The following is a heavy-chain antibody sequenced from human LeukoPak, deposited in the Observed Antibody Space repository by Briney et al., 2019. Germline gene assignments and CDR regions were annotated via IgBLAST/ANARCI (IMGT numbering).Heavy chain of an antibody. J-gene: IGHJ5*02. CDR1: GYTFTGYY. CDR2: VNPNSGDT. D-gene: IGHD1-1*01. Sequence: ASVKVSCKASGYTFTGYYLHWVRQAPGQGLEWMGCVNPNSGDTNYAQKFQGRVTMTRDTSISTAYMELSRLRSDDTAVYYCARADYPVQRARRIGFDPWGQGTLVTVSS. CDR3: ARADYPVQRARRIGFDP. V-gene: IGHV1-2*02.